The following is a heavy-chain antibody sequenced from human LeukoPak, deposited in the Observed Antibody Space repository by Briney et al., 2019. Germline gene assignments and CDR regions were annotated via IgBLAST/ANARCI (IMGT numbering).Heavy chain of an antibody. V-gene: IGHV3-7*01. CDR3: ARDAAGYDP. Sequence: GGSLRLSCAASGFTFNTFWMSWVRQTPGKGLEWVANIKEDGTKKYYVDSVKGRSTISRDNAENSLYLQMNSLRAEDTAVYSCARDAAGYDPWGQGTLVTVSS. CDR2: IKEDGTKK. J-gene: IGHJ5*02. D-gene: IGHD6-13*01. CDR1: GFTFNTFW.